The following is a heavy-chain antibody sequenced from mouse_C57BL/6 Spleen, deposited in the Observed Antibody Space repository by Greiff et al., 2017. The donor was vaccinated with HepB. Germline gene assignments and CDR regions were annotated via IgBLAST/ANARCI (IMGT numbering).Heavy chain of an antibody. D-gene: IGHD4-1*01. CDR1: GYSFTSYY. Sequence: LEESGPELVKPGASVKISCKASGYSFTSYYIHWVKQRPGQGLEWIGWIYPGSGNTKYNEKFKGKATLTADTSSSTAYMQLSSLTSEDSAVYYCARTGTRAMDYWGQGTSVTVSS. CDR2: IYPGSGNT. CDR3: ARTGTRAMDY. J-gene: IGHJ4*01. V-gene: IGHV1-66*01.